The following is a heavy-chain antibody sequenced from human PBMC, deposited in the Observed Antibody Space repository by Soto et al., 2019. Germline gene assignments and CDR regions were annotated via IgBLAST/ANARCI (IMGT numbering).Heavy chain of an antibody. D-gene: IGHD6-13*01. J-gene: IGHJ4*02. CDR3: ARGKYSSSWYELDD. CDR2: ISSSGSTI. V-gene: IGHV3-11*01. Sequence: GSLRLSCAASGFSFSDYYMSWIRRAPGKGLEWVSYISSSGSTIYYADSVKGRFTISRDNAKNSLYLQMNSLRAEDTAVYYCARGKYSSSWYELDDWGQGTLVTVSS. CDR1: GFSFSDYY.